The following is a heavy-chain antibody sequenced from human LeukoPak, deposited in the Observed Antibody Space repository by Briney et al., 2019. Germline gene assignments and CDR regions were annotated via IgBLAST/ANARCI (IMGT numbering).Heavy chain of an antibody. V-gene: IGHV3-7*01. CDR3: ARGSYSSSWYADY. D-gene: IGHD6-13*01. CDR1: GFTFSTYW. J-gene: IGHJ4*02. Sequence: GGSLRLSCAASGFTFSTYWMSWVRQAPGKGLEWVANIKQDGSEKYYVDSVKGRFTISRDNAKNSLYLQMNSLRAEDTAVYYCARGSYSSSWYADYWGQGTLVTVSS. CDR2: IKQDGSEK.